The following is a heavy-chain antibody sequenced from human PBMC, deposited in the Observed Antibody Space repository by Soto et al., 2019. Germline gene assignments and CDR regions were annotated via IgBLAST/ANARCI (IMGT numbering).Heavy chain of an antibody. V-gene: IGHV1-69*01. CDR1: GDTFKNCV. D-gene: IGHD3-10*01. Sequence: QVQVVQSGVEVRRPGSSVKVSCKASGDTFKNCVISWVRQAPGQGLEWMGGIIPLFGTTDFAQRFQGRLTITTDQSTTKAYMELSRLRSEDTATYYSAAELGFGKLSVVWGQGTTVIVAS. CDR2: IIPLFGTT. J-gene: IGHJ6*02. CDR3: AAELGFGKLSVV.